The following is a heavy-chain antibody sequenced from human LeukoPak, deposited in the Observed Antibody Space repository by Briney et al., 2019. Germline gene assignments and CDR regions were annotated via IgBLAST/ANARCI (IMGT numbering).Heavy chain of an antibody. D-gene: IGHD6-6*01. CDR1: VGSISSSSYY. CDR2: IYYSGST. Sequence: SETLSLTRTVSVGSISSSSYYWGWIRQPPGKGLEWIGSIYYSGSTYYNPSLKSRVTIPVDTSKNQFSLKLSSVTAADTAVYYCARIRYSSSPGGYYYYYMDVWGKGTTVTVSS. V-gene: IGHV4-39*07. J-gene: IGHJ6*03. CDR3: ARIRYSSSPGGYYYYYMDV.